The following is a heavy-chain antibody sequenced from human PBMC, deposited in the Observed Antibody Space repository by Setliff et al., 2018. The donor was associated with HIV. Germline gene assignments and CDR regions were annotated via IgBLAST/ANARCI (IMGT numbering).Heavy chain of an antibody. V-gene: IGHV4-38-2*02. CDR1: GGFFSSDYY. Sequence: SETLSLTCTVSGGFFSSDYYRGWIRQSPGKGLEWIGSFYETGYTYYNPSLRSRVTISVDTSKNQFSLKLTSVTAADTAVYYCARGRSNYYDSSGVQYFDYWGQGTLVTVSS. CDR3: ARGRSNYYDSSGVQYFDY. J-gene: IGHJ4*02. D-gene: IGHD3-22*01. CDR2: FYETGYT.